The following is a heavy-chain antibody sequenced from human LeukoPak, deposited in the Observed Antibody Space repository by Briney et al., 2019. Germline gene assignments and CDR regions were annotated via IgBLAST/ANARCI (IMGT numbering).Heavy chain of an antibody. CDR3: VKRVSTLGAVLAPDFDC. J-gene: IGHJ4*02. D-gene: IGHD3-16*02. V-gene: IGHV3-23*01. Sequence: GGSLRLSCAASGFIFSSYGMSWVRQAPGKGLEWVSIISGPGGGKYYADSVRGRFTISRDNSNNMLYLQMDNLRAEDTAVYYCVKRVSTLGAVLAPDFDCWGQGNLVTVSS. CDR2: ISGPGGGK. CDR1: GFIFSSYG.